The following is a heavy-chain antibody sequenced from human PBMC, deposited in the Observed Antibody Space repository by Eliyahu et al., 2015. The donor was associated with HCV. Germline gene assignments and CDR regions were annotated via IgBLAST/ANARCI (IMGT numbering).Heavy chain of an antibody. J-gene: IGHJ2*01. Sequence: EVKQPGFSVKVSCKASGGTFSTHTINWVRQAPGQGLEWMGRIIPLVGIANYAPKFQGRVTITADKSTSTAYMDLSSLGSEDTAVYYCARDVGDGYYLYFDLWGRGTLVTVSS. CDR1: GGTFSTHT. V-gene: IGHV1-69*04. CDR2: IIPLVGIA. CDR3: ARDVGDGYYLYFDL. D-gene: IGHD3-22*01.